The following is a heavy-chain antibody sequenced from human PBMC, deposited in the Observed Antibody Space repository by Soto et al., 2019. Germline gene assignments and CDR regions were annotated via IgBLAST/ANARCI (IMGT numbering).Heavy chain of an antibody. CDR2: IYYSGST. V-gene: IGHV4-31*03. CDR1: GGSISSGGYY. Sequence: SETLSLTCTVSGGSISSGGYYWSWIRQHPGKGLEWIGYIYYSGSTYYNPSLKSRVTISVDTSKNQFSLKLSSVTAAGTAVYYCARVGGFNWFDPWGQGTLVTVSS. J-gene: IGHJ5*02. CDR3: ARVGGFNWFDP. D-gene: IGHD3-16*01.